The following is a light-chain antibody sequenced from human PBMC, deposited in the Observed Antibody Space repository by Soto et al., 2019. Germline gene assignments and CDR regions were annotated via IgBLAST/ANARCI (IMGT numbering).Light chain of an antibody. J-gene: IGLJ3*02. CDR1: SSDVGDYNY. CDR3: CSFAGSYTCWV. V-gene: IGLV2-11*01. Sequence: QSALTQPRSVSGSPGQSVTISCTGTSSDVGDYNYVSWYQQYPGKAPKLVIYDVSKRPSGVPDRFSGSKSGNTASLTISGLQAEDEADYYCCSFAGSYTCWVFGGGPKLTVL. CDR2: DVS.